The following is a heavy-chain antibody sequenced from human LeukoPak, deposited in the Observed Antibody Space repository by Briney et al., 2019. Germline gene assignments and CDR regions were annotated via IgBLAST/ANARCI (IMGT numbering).Heavy chain of an antibody. D-gene: IGHD4-23*01. CDR1: GFTVSSNY. CDR3: ARDYDYGGLFDY. J-gene: IGHJ4*02. V-gene: IGHV3-21*01. Sequence: GGSLRLSCAASGFTVSSNYMSWVRQAPGKGLEWVSSISSSSSYIYYADSVKGRFTISRDNAKNSLYLQMNSLRAEDTAVYYCARDYDYGGLFDYWGQGTLVTVSS. CDR2: ISSSSSYI.